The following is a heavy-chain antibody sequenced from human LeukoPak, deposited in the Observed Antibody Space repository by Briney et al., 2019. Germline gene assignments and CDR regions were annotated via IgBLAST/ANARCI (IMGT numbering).Heavy chain of an antibody. Sequence: SETLSLTCTVSGGSISSSSYYWGWIRQPPGKGLEWIGSIYYSGSTYYNPSLKSRVTISVDTSKNQFSLKLSSVTAADTAVYYCARGGVEVRGVIITLPNYWGQGTLVTVSS. CDR3: ARGGVEVRGVIITLPNY. D-gene: IGHD3-10*01. CDR1: GGSISSSSYY. J-gene: IGHJ4*02. CDR2: IYYSGST. V-gene: IGHV4-39*07.